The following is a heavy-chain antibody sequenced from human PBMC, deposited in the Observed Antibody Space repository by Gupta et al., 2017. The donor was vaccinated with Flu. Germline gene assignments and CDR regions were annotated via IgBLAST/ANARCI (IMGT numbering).Heavy chain of an antibody. Sequence: QITLKESGPTLVKPTQTLTLTCAFSGFSLTSTGVGVGWIRQPPGKALEWLALIYWNDNKRYSPSLKSRLTITKDTSKTQVLLTMTHMDPVDTATYYCAHIRSFGTDYFDYWGLG. CDR2: IYWNDNK. J-gene: IGHJ4*02. CDR3: AHIRSFGTDYFDY. CDR1: GFSLTSTGVG. V-gene: IGHV2-5*01. D-gene: IGHD3-3*01.